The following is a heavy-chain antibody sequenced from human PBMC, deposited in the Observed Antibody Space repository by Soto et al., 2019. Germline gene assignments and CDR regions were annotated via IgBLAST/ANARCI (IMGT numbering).Heavy chain of an antibody. J-gene: IGHJ4*02. CDR2: IWYDGSNK. CDR3: ARDQQSDGDYSLDY. D-gene: IGHD4-17*01. V-gene: IGHV3-33*01. CDR1: GFTFSSYG. Sequence: VQLVESGGGVVQPGRSLRLSCAASGFTFSSYGMHWVRQAPGKGLEWVAVIWYDGSNKYYADSVKGRFTISRDNSKNTLYLQMNSLRAEDTAVYYCARDQQSDGDYSLDYWGQGTLVTVSS.